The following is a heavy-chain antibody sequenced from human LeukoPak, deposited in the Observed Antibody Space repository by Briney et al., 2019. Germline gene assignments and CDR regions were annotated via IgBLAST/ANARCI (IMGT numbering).Heavy chain of an antibody. CDR2: ISWNSGSI. CDR3: AKGNSGNYGGNSVFDY. D-gene: IGHD4-23*01. V-gene: IGHV3-9*03. J-gene: IGHJ4*02. CDR1: GFTFDDYA. Sequence: SLRLSCAASGFTFDDYAMHWVRQAPGKGLEWVSGISWNSGSIGYADSVKGRFSISRDNAKNSLSLQMNSLRAEDMALYYCAKGNSGNYGGNSVFDYWGQGTLVTVSS.